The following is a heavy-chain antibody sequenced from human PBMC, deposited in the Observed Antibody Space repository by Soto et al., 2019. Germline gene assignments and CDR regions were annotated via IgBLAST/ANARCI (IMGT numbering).Heavy chain of an antibody. J-gene: IGHJ6*02. V-gene: IGHV5-51*01. Sequence: GESLKISCKGSGYRFTNYWIGWVRQMPGKGLEWMGIIYPGDSDTRYSPSFQGQVTISADKSINTAYLQWSSLKASDTAMYYCARPSYSSSRYYGMDVWGQGTTVTVSS. CDR1: GYRFTNYW. CDR3: ARPSYSSSRYYGMDV. D-gene: IGHD6-6*01. CDR2: IYPGDSDT.